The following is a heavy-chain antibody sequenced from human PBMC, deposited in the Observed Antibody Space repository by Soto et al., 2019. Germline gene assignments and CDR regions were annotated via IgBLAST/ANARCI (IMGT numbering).Heavy chain of an antibody. Sequence: EVQLVESGGGMVQPGGSLRVSCAASGFTLSSYSMHWVRQAPGTGLEWVSYISGSGGTIYYADSVKGRFTISRDNSKNSLSVQMNSLRDEDTAVYFCARETGLRSGGWSYYFDFWGQGTRVTVSS. CDR2: ISGSGGTI. CDR3: ARETGLRSGGWSYYFDF. J-gene: IGHJ4*02. V-gene: IGHV3-48*02. CDR1: GFTLSSYS. D-gene: IGHD6-19*01.